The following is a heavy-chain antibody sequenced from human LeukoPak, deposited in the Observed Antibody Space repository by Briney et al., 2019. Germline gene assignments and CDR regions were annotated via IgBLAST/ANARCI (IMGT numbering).Heavy chain of an antibody. Sequence: SETLSLTCTVSGGSISSYYWSWIRQPAGKGLEWIGRIYTSGSTNYNPSLKSRVTMSVDTSKNQFSLKLSSVTAADTAVYYCARDLFWKLGDYYYGMDVWGQGTTVTVSS. CDR2: IYTSGST. D-gene: IGHD3-3*01. CDR3: ARDLFWKLGDYYYGMDV. V-gene: IGHV4-4*07. J-gene: IGHJ6*02. CDR1: GGSISSYY.